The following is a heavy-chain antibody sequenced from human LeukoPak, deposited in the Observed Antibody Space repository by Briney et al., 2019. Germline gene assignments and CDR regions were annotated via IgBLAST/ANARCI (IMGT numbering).Heavy chain of an antibody. D-gene: IGHD2-21*01. CDR1: GGSMSSGSYY. V-gene: IGHV4-39*01. Sequence: SETLSLTCSVSGGSMSSGSYYWGWIRQPPGKGLEWIGTIDDSGSAYYSPSLKSRVTISVDKSEKQFSLKLTSVTAADTAVYYCARHDFAHYSSFDPWGQGALVTVSS. CDR2: IDDSGSA. J-gene: IGHJ5*02. CDR3: ARHDFAHYSSFDP.